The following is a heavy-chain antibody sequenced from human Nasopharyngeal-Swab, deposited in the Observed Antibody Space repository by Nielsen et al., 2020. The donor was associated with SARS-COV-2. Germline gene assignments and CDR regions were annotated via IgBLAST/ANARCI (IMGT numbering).Heavy chain of an antibody. V-gene: IGHV4-59*01. CDR1: GGSISSYY. D-gene: IGHD3-22*01. CDR3: ARGNSGYGNFDS. CDR2: IYYSGST. J-gene: IGHJ4*01. Sequence: SETLSLTCTVSGGSISSYYWSWIRQPPGKGLEWIGYIYYSGSTNYNPSLKSRVTISVDTSKNQFSLKLSSVTAADTAVYYCARGNSGYGNFDSWGQGTLVTVSS.